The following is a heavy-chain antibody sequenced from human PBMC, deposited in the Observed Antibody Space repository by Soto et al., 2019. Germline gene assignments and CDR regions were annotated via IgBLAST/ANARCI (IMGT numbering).Heavy chain of an antibody. V-gene: IGHV3-30-3*01. CDR2: ISYDGSNK. D-gene: IGHD2-15*01. CDR3: AREGGVVVAATWCYFEY. CDR1: GFTFSSYA. Sequence: QVQLVESGGGVVQPGRSLRLSCAASGFTFSSYAMHWVRQAPGKGLEWVAVISYDGSNKYYADSVKGRFTISRDNSKNTLYLQMNSLRAEDTAVYYCAREGGVVVAATWCYFEYWGQGTLVTVSS. J-gene: IGHJ4*02.